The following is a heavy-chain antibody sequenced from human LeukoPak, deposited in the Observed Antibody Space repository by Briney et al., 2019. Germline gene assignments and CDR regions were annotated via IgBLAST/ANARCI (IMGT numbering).Heavy chain of an antibody. D-gene: IGHD3-3*01. V-gene: IGHV4-30-2*01. CDR2: IYHSGST. Sequence: PSETLSLTCAVSGGSISSGGYSWSWIRQPPGKGLEWIGYIYHSGSTYYNPSLKSRVTISVDRSKNQFSLKLSSVTAADTAVYYCARARGVVITRAFDIWGQGTMVTVSS. CDR3: ARARGVVITRAFDI. CDR1: GGSISSGGYS. J-gene: IGHJ3*02.